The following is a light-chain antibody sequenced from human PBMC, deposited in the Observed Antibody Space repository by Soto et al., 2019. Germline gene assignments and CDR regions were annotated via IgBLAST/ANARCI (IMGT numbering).Light chain of an antibody. CDR3: HQYNNYQET. CDR1: QSVNTW. Sequence: DVQMTQSPSTLSASVGDRVIITCRASQSVNTWLAWYQERPGKAPKVLIYGASSLQSGVPSRFSGSGSATEFTLIVSSVQPDDFATYYCHQYNNYQETFGQGTKVDIK. J-gene: IGKJ1*01. CDR2: GAS. V-gene: IGKV1-5*01.